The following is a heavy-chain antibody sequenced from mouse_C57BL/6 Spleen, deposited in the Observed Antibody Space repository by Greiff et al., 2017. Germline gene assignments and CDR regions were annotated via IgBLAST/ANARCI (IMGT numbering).Heavy chain of an antibody. CDR2: ISDGGSYT. J-gene: IGHJ1*03. Sequence: EVKLMESGGGLVKPGGSLKLSCAASGFTFSSYAMSWVRQTPEKRLEWVATISDGGSYTYYPDNVKGRFTISRDNAKNNLYLQMSHLTSEDTAMYYCARLHYYGSSPYWYFDVWGTGTTVTVSS. D-gene: IGHD1-1*01. CDR3: ARLHYYGSSPYWYFDV. CDR1: GFTFSSYA. V-gene: IGHV5-4*03.